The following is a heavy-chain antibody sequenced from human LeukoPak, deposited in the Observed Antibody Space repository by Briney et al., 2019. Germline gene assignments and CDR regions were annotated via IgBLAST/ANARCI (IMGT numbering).Heavy chain of an antibody. CDR1: GFTFSSYG. Sequence: PGGSLRLSCAASGFTFSSYGMHWVRQAPGKGLEWVAFIRYDGSNKYYADSVKGRFTISRDNSKNTLYLQMNSLRAEDTAVYYCAKVSELGYCSSTSCSYPDYWGQGTLVTVSS. V-gene: IGHV3-30*02. CDR3: AKVSELGYCSSTSCSYPDY. D-gene: IGHD2-2*01. CDR2: IRYDGSNK. J-gene: IGHJ4*02.